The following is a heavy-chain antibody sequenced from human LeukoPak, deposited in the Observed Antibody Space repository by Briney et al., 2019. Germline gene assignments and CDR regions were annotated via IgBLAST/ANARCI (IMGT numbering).Heavy chain of an antibody. J-gene: IGHJ4*02. Sequence: VASVKVSCKASGGTFSSYAISWVRQAPGQGLEWMGRIIPILGIANYAQKFQGRVTITADKSTSTAYMELSSLRSEDTAVYYCARDRVAAAGFFFDYWGQGTLVTVSS. V-gene: IGHV1-69*04. CDR3: ARDRVAAAGFFFDY. CDR2: IIPILGIA. D-gene: IGHD6-19*01. CDR1: GGTFSSYA.